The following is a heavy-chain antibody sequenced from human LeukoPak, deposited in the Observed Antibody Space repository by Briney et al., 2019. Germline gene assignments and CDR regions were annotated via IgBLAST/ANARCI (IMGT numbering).Heavy chain of an antibody. CDR2: ISYDGSNK. J-gene: IGHJ4*02. CDR3: ARELPSL. CDR1: GFTFSSYA. Sequence: GGSLRLSCAASGFTFSSYAMHWARQAPGKGLEWVAVISYDGSNKYYADSVKGRFTISRDNSKNTLYLQMNSLRAEDTAVYYCARELPSLWGQGTLVTVSS. V-gene: IGHV3-30-3*01.